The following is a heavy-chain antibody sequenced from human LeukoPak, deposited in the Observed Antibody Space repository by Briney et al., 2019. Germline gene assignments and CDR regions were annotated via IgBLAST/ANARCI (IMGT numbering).Heavy chain of an antibody. CDR2: INPNSGGT. Sequence: GASVKVSCTASGYTFTGYYMHWVRQAPGQGLEWMGWINPNSGGTNYAQKFQGRVTMTRDTSISTAYMELSRLRSDDTAVYYCARDRDSSRLPLTNWFDPWGQGTLVTVSS. J-gene: IGHJ5*02. V-gene: IGHV1-2*02. CDR3: ARDRDSSRLPLTNWFDP. CDR1: GYTFTGYY. D-gene: IGHD6-13*01.